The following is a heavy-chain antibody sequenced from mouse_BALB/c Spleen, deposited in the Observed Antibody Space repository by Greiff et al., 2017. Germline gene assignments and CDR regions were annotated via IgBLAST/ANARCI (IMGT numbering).Heavy chain of an antibody. CDR1: GFTFSSYG. D-gene: IGHD2-14*01. J-gene: IGHJ3*01. CDR3: ARENRYDGAWFAY. Sequence: DVKLVESGGGLVQPGGSLKLSCAASGFTFSSYGMSWVRQTPDKRLELVATINSNGGSTYYPDSVKGRFTISRDNAKNTLYLQMSSLKSEDTAMYYCARENRYDGAWFAYWGQGTLVTVSA. CDR2: INSNGGST. V-gene: IGHV5-6-3*01.